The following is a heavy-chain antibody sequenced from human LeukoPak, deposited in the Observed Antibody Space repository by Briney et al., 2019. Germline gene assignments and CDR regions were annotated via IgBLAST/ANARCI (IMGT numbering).Heavy chain of an antibody. Sequence: PGGSLRLSCAASGFTFSSYAMSWVRQAPGKGLDWVSTISGGGGSTYYADSVKGRFTISRDNSKSTLYLQMNSLRAEDTAVYYCAKTRGNSIPDGFDIWGQGTMVTVSS. J-gene: IGHJ3*02. CDR1: GFTFSSYA. D-gene: IGHD3-10*01. V-gene: IGHV3-23*01. CDR3: AKTRGNSIPDGFDI. CDR2: ISGGGGST.